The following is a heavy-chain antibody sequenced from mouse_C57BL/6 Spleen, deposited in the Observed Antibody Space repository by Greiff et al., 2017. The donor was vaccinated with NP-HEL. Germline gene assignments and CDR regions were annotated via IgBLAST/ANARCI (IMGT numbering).Heavy chain of an antibody. D-gene: IGHD2-1*01. CDR1: GYTFTSYW. J-gene: IGHJ4*01. CDR2: IYPSDSET. V-gene: IGHV1-61*01. Sequence: QVQLQQPGAELVRPGSSVKLSCKASGYTFTSYWMDWVKQRPGQGLEWIGNIYPSDSETHYNQKFKDKATLTVDKSSSTAYMQLSSLTSEDSAVYYCARGEIYYGNAMDYWGQGTSVTVSS. CDR3: ARGEIYYGNAMDY.